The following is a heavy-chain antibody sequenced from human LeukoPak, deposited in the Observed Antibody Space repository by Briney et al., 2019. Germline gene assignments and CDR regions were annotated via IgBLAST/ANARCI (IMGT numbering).Heavy chain of an antibody. CDR1: GFTFSTYA. CDR2: LSGGGAAT. V-gene: IGHV3-23*01. CDR3: AKDRSSSFSGFLEY. J-gene: IGHJ4*02. Sequence: GGSLRLSCAASGFTFSTYAMSWVRQAPGKGLEWVSSLSGGGAATSYADSVKGRFTISRDNSKNTLFLQMNSLRAEDTAVYYCAKDRSSSFSGFLEYWGQGTLVTVSS. D-gene: IGHD6-6*01.